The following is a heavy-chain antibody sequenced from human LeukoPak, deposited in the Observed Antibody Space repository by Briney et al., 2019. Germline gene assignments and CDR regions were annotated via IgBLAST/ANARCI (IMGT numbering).Heavy chain of an antibody. Sequence: GGSLRLSCAASGFTFSSYEMNWVRRAPGKGLEWVSYISSSGSTIYYADSVKGRFTISRDNAKNSLYLQMNSLRAEDTAVYYCARDLASGWYSYFDYWGQGTLVTVSS. CDR1: GFTFSSYE. D-gene: IGHD6-19*01. CDR2: ISSSGSTI. J-gene: IGHJ4*02. V-gene: IGHV3-48*03. CDR3: ARDLASGWYSYFDY.